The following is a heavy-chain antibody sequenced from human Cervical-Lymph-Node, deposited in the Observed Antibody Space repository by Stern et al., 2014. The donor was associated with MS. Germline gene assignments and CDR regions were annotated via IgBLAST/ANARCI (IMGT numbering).Heavy chain of an antibody. CDR2: IWYDGRNS. CDR1: GFTFSSSG. V-gene: IGHV3-33*01. J-gene: IGHJ1*01. Sequence: QDQLVESGGGVVQPGRSLRLSCAASGFTFSSSGMHWVRQAPGKGLEWLAFIWYDGRNSYYADSGKGRFTISRDNSKNTLYLQMNSLRAEDTAVYYCAREGGNTAEYFQHWGQGTLVTVSS. CDR3: AREGGNTAEYFQH. D-gene: IGHD4-23*01.